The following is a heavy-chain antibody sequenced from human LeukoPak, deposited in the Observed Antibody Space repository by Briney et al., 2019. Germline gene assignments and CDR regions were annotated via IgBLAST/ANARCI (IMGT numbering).Heavy chain of an antibody. CDR1: GXSFSGYY. J-gene: IGHJ4*02. V-gene: IGHV4-34*01. CDR3: ARGSDTAAGLY. Sequence: SETLSLTCAVYGXSFSGYYWSWIRQPPGKGLEWIGEINHSGGTNYNPSLKSRVSISVDSSKNQFSLKVSSVTAADTAVYYCARGSDTAAGLYWGQGTLVTVSS. D-gene: IGHD6-13*01. CDR2: INHSGGT.